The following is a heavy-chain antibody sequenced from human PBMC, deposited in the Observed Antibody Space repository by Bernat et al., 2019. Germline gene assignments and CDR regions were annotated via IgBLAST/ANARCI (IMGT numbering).Heavy chain of an antibody. V-gene: IGHV3-21*01. CDR2: ISSSSSYI. CDR1: GFTFSSYS. Sequence: EVQLVESGGGLVKPGGSLRLSCAASGFTFSSYSMNWVRQALGKGLEWVSSISSSSSYIYYADSVKGRFTISRDNAKNSLYLQMNSLRAEDTAVYYCAILYGDYGLGRPHWGQGTLVTVSS. J-gene: IGHJ4*02. D-gene: IGHD4-17*01. CDR3: AILYGDYGLGRPH.